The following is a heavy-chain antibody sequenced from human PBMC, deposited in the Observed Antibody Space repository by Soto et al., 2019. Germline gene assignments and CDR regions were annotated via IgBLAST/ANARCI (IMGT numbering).Heavy chain of an antibody. Sequence: QIQLVQSGAEVKVPGASVKVSCRASGYIFNNYGITWVRQAPGQGLEWMGFITADNGDTKFAEKLQGRVSMTTDTSTNTAYMELRNSRSDDTALYYCARRTLGSAIGIGDYWGQGTLVTVSS. D-gene: IGHD7-27*01. CDR3: ARRTLGSAIGIGDY. V-gene: IGHV1-18*01. CDR1: GYIFNNYG. CDR2: ITADNGDT. J-gene: IGHJ4*02.